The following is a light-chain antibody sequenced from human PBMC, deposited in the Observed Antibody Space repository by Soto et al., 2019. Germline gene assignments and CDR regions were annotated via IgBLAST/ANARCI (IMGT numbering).Light chain of an antibody. V-gene: IGLV2-14*01. CDR3: SSYTSRSPRYV. CDR1: SSDVGGYNY. Sequence: QSVLTQPASVSGSPGQSITISCTGTSSDVGGYNYVSWYQQHPGKAPKLMIYDVSNRPSGVSNRFSGSKSGNTASLTISGLEPEDEADYYCSSYTSRSPRYVFGTGTKVXVL. J-gene: IGLJ1*01. CDR2: DVS.